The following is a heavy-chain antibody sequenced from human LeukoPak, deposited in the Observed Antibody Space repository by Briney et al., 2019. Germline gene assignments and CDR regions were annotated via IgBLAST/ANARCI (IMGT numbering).Heavy chain of an antibody. Sequence: KPSETLSLTCGVSGYSISSSSYYWGWIRQPPGRGLEWIGSIYYSGSTYYNPSLKSRVTISVDTSKNQFSLKLSSVTAADTAVYYCARHIFNWNDLPCWFDPWGQGTLVTVSS. CDR1: GYSISSSSYY. J-gene: IGHJ5*02. D-gene: IGHD1-1*01. V-gene: IGHV4-39*01. CDR2: IYYSGST. CDR3: ARHIFNWNDLPCWFDP.